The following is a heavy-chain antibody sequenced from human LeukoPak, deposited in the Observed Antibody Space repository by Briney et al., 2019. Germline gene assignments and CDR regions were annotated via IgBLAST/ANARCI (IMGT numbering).Heavy chain of an antibody. CDR1: GGSISSYY. Sequence: SETLSLTCTVSGGSISSYYWSWIRQPPGKGLEWIGYIYYSGSTNYNPSLESRVTISVDTSKNQSSLNLSSVTAADTAVYYCARVRPGSGGYYSLDVWGQGTTVTVSS. J-gene: IGHJ6*02. CDR2: IYYSGST. CDR3: ARVRPGSGGYYSLDV. D-gene: IGHD3-3*01. V-gene: IGHV4-59*08.